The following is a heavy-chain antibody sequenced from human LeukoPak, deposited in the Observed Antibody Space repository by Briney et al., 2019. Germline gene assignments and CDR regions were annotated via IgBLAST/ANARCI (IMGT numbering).Heavy chain of an antibody. CDR1: GFTFEDYA. CDR2: ISGDGGST. Sequence: GGSLRLSCAPSGFTFEDYAMHWVGQAPGKGLGGFSLISGDGGSTYYADSVKGRFTISRDNSKNSLYLQMNSLRTEDTALYYCAKSSFAVTSDAFDIWGQGTMVTVSS. V-gene: IGHV3-43*02. CDR3: AKSSFAVTSDAFDI. J-gene: IGHJ3*02. D-gene: IGHD5-18*01.